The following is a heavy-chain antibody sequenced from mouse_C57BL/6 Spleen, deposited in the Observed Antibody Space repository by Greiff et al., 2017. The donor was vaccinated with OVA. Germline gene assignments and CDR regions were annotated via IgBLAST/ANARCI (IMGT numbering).Heavy chain of an antibody. CDR3: ANYYGSKNYFDY. CDR2: IYPGDGDT. J-gene: IGHJ2*01. CDR1: GYAFSSSW. V-gene: IGHV1-82*01. Sequence: VKLQESGPELVKPGASVKISCKASGYAFSSSWMNWVKQRPGKGLEWIGRIYPGDGDTNYNGKFKGKATLTADKSSSTAYMQLSSLTSEDSAVYFCANYYGSKNYFDYWGQGTTLTVSS. D-gene: IGHD1-1*01.